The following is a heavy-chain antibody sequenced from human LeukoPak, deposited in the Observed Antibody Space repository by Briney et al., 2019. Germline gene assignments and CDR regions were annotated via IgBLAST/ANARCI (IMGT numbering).Heavy chain of an antibody. CDR2: MNHSGSA. V-gene: IGHV4-34*08. J-gene: IGHJ5*02. CDR1: GGTFSGYY. CDR3: AGLRGATVAHNWFDP. Sequence: SETLSLTCAVYGGTFSGYYWTWIRQPPGKGLEWIGAMNHSGSANYNPSLKSRVTTSVDTTKNHCSLRQSTVTAADTAVYYCAGLRGATVAHNWFDPWGQGTLVTVSS. D-gene: IGHD6-19*01.